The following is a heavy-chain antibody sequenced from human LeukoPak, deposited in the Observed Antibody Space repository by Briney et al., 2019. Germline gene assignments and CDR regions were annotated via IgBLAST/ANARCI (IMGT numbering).Heavy chain of an antibody. CDR2: IHYSGKT. Sequence: KPSETLSLTCTVSGGSISSGAYYWGWIPQPPGKGLEWIGTIHYSGKTYYNPSLKSRITISIDTSKKQFALKLSSVTAADTAVYYCPRDYGDHRVDYWGRGTLVTVSS. CDR1: GGSISSGAYY. J-gene: IGHJ4*02. V-gene: IGHV4-39*06. CDR3: PRDYGDHRVDY. D-gene: IGHD4-17*01.